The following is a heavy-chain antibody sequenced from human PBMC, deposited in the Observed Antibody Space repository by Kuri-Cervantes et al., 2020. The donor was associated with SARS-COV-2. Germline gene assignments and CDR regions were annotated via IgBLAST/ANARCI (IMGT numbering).Heavy chain of an antibody. Sequence: LSLTCAASGFIFNRFAIQWVRQAPGKGLEWVAVVSYDGSSKYYADSVKGRFTISRDNAKNSLYLQMNSLRAEDTAVYYCTGERACSSASCFFYFYYYMDVWGRGTTVTVSS. CDR3: TGERACSSASCFFYFYYYMDV. V-gene: IGHV3-30-3*01. CDR2: VSYDGSSK. CDR1: GFIFNRFA. D-gene: IGHD2-2*01. J-gene: IGHJ6*03.